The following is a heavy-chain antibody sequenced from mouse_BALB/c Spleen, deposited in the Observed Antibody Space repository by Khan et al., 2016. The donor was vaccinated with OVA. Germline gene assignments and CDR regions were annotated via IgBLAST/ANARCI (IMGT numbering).Heavy chain of an antibody. CDR1: GFTFNTYA. CDR3: VSRSWFAY. Sequence: EVQLVETGGGLVQPKGSLKLSCAASGFTFNTYAMNWVRQAPGKGLEWVARIRSKSNNYATYYADSVKDRFTISRDDSQSMIYLQMNNLKTEDTAIYYCVSRSWFAYWGQGTLVTVSA. J-gene: IGHJ3*01. V-gene: IGHV10-1*02. CDR2: IRSKSNNYAT.